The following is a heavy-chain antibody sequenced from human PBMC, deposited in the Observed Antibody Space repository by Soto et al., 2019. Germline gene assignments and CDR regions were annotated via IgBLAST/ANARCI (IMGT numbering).Heavy chain of an antibody. Sequence: QVQLVQSGAEVKKPGASVKVSCKASGYTFTSYGISWVRQAPGQGLEWMGWISAYNGNTNYAQKFQGRVTITADESTSTAYMELSSLRSEDTAVYYCARGAPKRDSGSLYYYYGMDVWGQGTTVTVSS. CDR2: ISAYNGNT. CDR1: GYTFTSYG. J-gene: IGHJ6*02. CDR3: ARGAPKRDSGSLYYYYGMDV. V-gene: IGHV1-18*01. D-gene: IGHD1-26*01.